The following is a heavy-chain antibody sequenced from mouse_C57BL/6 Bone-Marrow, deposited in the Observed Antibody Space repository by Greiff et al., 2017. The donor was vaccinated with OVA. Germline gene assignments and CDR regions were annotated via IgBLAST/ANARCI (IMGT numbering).Heavy chain of an antibody. CDR2: IYPSNGGT. V-gene: IGHV1-53*01. J-gene: IGHJ3*01. Sequence: QVQLQQPGTELVKPGASVKLSCKASGYTFTSYWMHWVKQRPGQGLEWIGNIYPSNGGTNYNEKFKSKATLTVAKSSSTAYMQLSSLTSEDASVDYCARYGGYYNFAYWGQGTLVTVSA. D-gene: IGHD2-12*01. CDR1: GYTFTSYW. CDR3: ARYGGYYNFAY.